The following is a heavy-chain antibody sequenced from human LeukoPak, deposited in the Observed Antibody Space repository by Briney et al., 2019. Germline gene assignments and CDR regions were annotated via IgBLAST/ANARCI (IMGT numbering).Heavy chain of an antibody. CDR2: ISAYNGNT. J-gene: IGHJ6*02. V-gene: IGHV1-18*01. CDR1: GYTFTSYG. CDR3: ARVGWNMPRPLYYYYGMDV. Sequence: ASVKVSCKASGYTFTSYGISWVRQAPGQGLEWMGWISAYNGNTNYAQKLQGRVTMTTDTSTSTAYMELRSLRSDDTAVYYCARVGWNMPRPLYYYYGMDVWGQGTTVTVSS. D-gene: IGHD2-8*02.